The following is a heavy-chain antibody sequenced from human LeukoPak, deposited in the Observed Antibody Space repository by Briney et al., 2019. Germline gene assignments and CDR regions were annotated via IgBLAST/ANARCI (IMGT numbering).Heavy chain of an antibody. J-gene: IGHJ4*02. CDR2: INHSGST. CDR3: ARLAGRRPFVVVVAGYFDY. CDR1: GGSFSGYC. V-gene: IGHV4-34*01. Sequence: SETLSLTCAVYGGSFSGYCWSWIRQPPGKGLEWIGEINHSGSTNYNPSLKSRVTISVDTSKNQFSLKLSSVTAADTAVYYCARLAGRRPFVVVVAGYFDYWGQGTLVTVSS. D-gene: IGHD2-15*01.